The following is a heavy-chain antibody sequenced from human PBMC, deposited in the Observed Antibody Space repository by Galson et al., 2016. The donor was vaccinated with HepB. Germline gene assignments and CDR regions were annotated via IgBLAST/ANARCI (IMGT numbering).Heavy chain of an antibody. Sequence: SLRLSCAASGFTFTNYAMNWVRQAPGKGLEWVSSISGSGASTYYADSVKGRFSISRDNSKNTLYLQMNSLRAEDTAGYYCARYGYVFWSGFPGGYNWFDPWGQGTLVTASS. CDR3: ARYGYVFWSGFPGGYNWFDP. CDR1: GFTFTNYA. V-gene: IGHV3-23*01. CDR2: ISGSGAST. J-gene: IGHJ5*02. D-gene: IGHD3-3*01.